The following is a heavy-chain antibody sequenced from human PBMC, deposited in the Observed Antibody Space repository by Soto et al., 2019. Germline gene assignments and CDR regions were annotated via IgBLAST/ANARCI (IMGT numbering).Heavy chain of an antibody. CDR1: GGTFSSYA. D-gene: IGHD6-19*01. J-gene: IGHJ2*01. Sequence: QVQLVQSGAEVKKPGSSVKVSCKASGGTFSSYAISWVRQAPGQGLKWMGGIIPIFGTANYADKFQGRVTRTPSKATRATYRYRSTRRSENTGVYYCASSPIAVAGTPDWYFDLWGGGCLDTVAS. V-gene: IGHV1-69*14. CDR2: IIPIFGTA. CDR3: ASSPIAVAGTPDWYFDL.